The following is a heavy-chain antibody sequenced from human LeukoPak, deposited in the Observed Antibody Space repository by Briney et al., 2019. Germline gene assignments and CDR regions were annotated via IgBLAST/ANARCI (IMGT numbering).Heavy chain of an antibody. CDR1: GFTFDNYA. CDR3: AKTPYTDYPGYYFDC. J-gene: IGHJ4*02. CDR2: ISGSGGST. V-gene: IGHV3-23*01. Sequence: GGSLRLSCAASGFTFDNYAMNWVRQAPGKGLEWVSAISGSGGSTYYADSVEGRFTISRDNSKNTLYLQMNSLGVDDTAAYYCAKTPYTDYPGYYFDCWGQGTLVTVSS. D-gene: IGHD4-11*01.